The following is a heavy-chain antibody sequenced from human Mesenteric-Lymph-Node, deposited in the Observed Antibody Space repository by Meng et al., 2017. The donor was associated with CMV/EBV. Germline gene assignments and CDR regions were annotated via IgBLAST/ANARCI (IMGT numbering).Heavy chain of an antibody. CDR1: GFTFSTYG. J-gene: IGHJ4*02. CDR3: VQDQVRH. V-gene: IGHV3-30*02. CDR2: IPYNGNNE. Sequence: SLRLSCAASGFTFSTYGMHWVRQAPGKGLEWVSFIPYNGNNEYHADSVRGRFSISRDNSKNTLYLQMNSLRPEDTAVYYCVQDQVRHWGQGTLVTVSS.